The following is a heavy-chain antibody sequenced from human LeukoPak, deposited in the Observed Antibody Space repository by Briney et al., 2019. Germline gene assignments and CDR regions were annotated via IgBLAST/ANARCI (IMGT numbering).Heavy chain of an antibody. Sequence: GGSLRLSCAASGFTFTGYAMSWVRQAPGKGLDWVSVVYTGGSTYYADAVKGRFTVSRDTSRNTLYLQMNSLRAEDTAVYFCATESSGGGRFWYFDLWGRGTLVTVSS. CDR2: VYTGGST. D-gene: IGHD3-16*01. CDR1: GFTFTGYA. V-gene: IGHV3-66*01. J-gene: IGHJ2*01. CDR3: ATESSGGGRFWYFDL.